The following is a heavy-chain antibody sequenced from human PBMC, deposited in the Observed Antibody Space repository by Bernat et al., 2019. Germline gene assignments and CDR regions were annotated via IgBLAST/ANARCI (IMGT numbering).Heavy chain of an antibody. CDR2: ISYDGSNK. V-gene: IGHV3-30*18. D-gene: IGHD4-17*01. CDR3: AKDNYGDYQPLDY. J-gene: IGHJ4*02. CDR1: GFTFSSYG. Sequence: QVQLVESGGGVVQPGRSLRLSCAASGFTFSSYGMYWVRQAPGKGLEWVAVISYDGSNKYYADSVKGRFTISRDNSKNTLYLQMNSLRAEDTAVYYCAKDNYGDYQPLDYWGQGTLVTVSS.